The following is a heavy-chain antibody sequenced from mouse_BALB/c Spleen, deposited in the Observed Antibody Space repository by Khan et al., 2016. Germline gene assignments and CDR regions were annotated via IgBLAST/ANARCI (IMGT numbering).Heavy chain of an antibody. J-gene: IGHJ4*01. CDR3: ARHQNGNYVRAMDY. CDR2: ISSGGSYT. V-gene: IGHV5-6*01. CDR1: GFTFSSYG. D-gene: IGHD2-1*01. Sequence: EVELVESGGDLVKPGGSLKLSCAASGFTFSSYGMSWVRQTPDKRLEWVATISSGGSYTYYPDSVKGRFTISRDNAKNNLYLQMSSLKSEDTAMYYCARHQNGNYVRAMDYWGQGTSVTVSS.